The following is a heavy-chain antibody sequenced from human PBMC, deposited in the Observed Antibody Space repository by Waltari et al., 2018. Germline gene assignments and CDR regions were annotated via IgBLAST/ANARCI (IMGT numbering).Heavy chain of an antibody. J-gene: IGHJ5*02. CDR3: ARDMYSGYDWGGRRNWFDP. CDR1: GGSISSSSYY. Sequence: QLQLQESGPGLVKPSETLSLTCTVSGGSISSSSYYWGWIRQPPGKGLEWIGSIYYSGSTYYNPSLKSRVTISVDTSKNQFSLKLSSVTAADTAVYYCARDMYSGYDWGGRRNWFDPWGQGTLVTVSS. CDR2: IYYSGST. D-gene: IGHD5-12*01. V-gene: IGHV4-39*07.